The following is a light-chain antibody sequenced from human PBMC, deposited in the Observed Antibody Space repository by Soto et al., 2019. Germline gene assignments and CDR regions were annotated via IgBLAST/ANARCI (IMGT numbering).Light chain of an antibody. CDR3: QQYNNWPPT. Sequence: EIVLTQSPGTLSLSPGERATLSCRASQSVSSNLAWYQQKPGQAPRLLIYDASTRAPGIPARFSGSGSGTELTLTISSLQSDDFAVYHCQQYNNWPPTFGHGTRLEIK. CDR1: QSVSSN. V-gene: IGKV3-15*01. J-gene: IGKJ5*01. CDR2: DAS.